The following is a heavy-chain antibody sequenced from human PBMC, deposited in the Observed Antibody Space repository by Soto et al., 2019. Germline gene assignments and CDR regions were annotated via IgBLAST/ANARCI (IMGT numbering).Heavy chain of an antibody. CDR3: ARSRYRSNWFDP. CDR1: GGSISSYY. V-gene: IGHV4-59*01. Sequence: NPSETLSLTCTVSGGSISSYYWSWIRQPPGKGLEWIGYIYYSGSTNYNPSLKSRVTISVDTSKNQFSLKLSSVTAADTAVYYCARSRYRSNWFDPWGQGTLVTVSS. D-gene: IGHD3-16*02. CDR2: IYYSGST. J-gene: IGHJ5*02.